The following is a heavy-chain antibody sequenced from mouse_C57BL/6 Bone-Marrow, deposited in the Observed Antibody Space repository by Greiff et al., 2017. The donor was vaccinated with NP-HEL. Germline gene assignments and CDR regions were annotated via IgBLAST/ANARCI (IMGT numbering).Heavy chain of an antibody. J-gene: IGHJ2*01. CDR3: ARYTYYYGSSYFDY. CDR2: IRNKANGYTT. D-gene: IGHD1-1*01. CDR1: GFTFTDYY. V-gene: IGHV7-3*01. Sequence: EVQVVESGGGLVQPGGSLSLSCAASGFTFTDYYMSWVRQPPGKALEWLGFIRNKANGYTTEYSASVKGRFTISRDNSQSILYLQMNALRAEDSATYYCARYTYYYGSSYFDYWGQGTTLTVSS.